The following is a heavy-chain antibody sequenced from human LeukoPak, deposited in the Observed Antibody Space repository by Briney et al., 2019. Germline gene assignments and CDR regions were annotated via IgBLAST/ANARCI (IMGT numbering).Heavy chain of an antibody. D-gene: IGHD4-17*01. V-gene: IGHV5-10-1*01. CDR2: IDPSDSYT. Sequence: GGSLKISCKGSGYSSTSYWISWVGQMPGKGLEWMGRIDPSDSYTNYSASFQGHVTISADNSISTTYLQWSSLKASDTAMYYCARHGHDYGDHQGRFDPWGQGTLVTVSS. CDR1: GYSSTSYW. CDR3: ARHGHDYGDHQGRFDP. J-gene: IGHJ5*02.